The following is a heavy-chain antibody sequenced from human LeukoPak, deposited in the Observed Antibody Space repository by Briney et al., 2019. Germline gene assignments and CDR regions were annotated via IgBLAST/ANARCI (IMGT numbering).Heavy chain of an antibody. V-gene: IGHV3-30*02. CDR1: GFTFSSYG. CDR2: IRHDGSNK. J-gene: IGHJ4*02. D-gene: IGHD1-26*01. Sequence: GGSLRLSCAASGFTFSSYGMHWVRQAPGKGLEWVAFIRHDGSNKYYADSVKGRFTISRDNAKNSLYLQMNSLRAEDTAVYYCASTLPFPVDTRIVGATDYWGQGTLVTVSS. CDR3: ASTLPFPVDTRIVGATDY.